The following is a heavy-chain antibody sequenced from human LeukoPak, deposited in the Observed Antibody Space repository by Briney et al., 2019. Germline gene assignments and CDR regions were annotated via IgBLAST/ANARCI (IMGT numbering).Heavy chain of an antibody. CDR3: AKGSMVRGVKWSEFDY. CDR2: IYYSGST. J-gene: IGHJ4*02. Sequence: PSQTLSLTCTVSGGSISSGDYYWSWIRQPPGKGLGWIGYIYYSGSTYYNPSLKSRVTISVDTSNNQFSLKLSSVTAADTAVYYCAKGSMVRGVKWSEFDYWGQRTLVTVSS. CDR1: GGSISSGDYY. V-gene: IGHV4-30-4*01. D-gene: IGHD3-10*01.